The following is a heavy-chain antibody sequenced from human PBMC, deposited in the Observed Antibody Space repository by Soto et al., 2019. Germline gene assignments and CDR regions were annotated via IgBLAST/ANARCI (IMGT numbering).Heavy chain of an antibody. V-gene: IGHV1-46*01. CDR2: INPSGGST. Sequence: GASVKVSCKASGYTFTSYYMHWVRQAPGQGLEWMGIINPSGGSTSYAQKFQGRVTMTRDTSTSTVYMELSSLRSEDTAVYYCARAGNTQTGTTYFDYWGQGTLVTVSS. CDR1: GYTFTSYY. J-gene: IGHJ4*02. D-gene: IGHD1-7*01. CDR3: ARAGNTQTGTTYFDY.